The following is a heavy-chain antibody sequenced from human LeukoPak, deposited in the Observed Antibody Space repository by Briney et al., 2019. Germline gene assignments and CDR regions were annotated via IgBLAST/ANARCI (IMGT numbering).Heavy chain of an antibody. V-gene: IGHV1-69*13. CDR2: IIPIFGTT. D-gene: IGHD3-10*01. Sequence: ASLKVSCKASGGTLSRYAISWVRQAPGQGPEWMGGIIPIFGTTNYAQKFQGRVTITADESTSTAYMELSSLRSEDTAVYYCARIVGIASRGYFDYWGQGTLVTVSS. CDR3: ARIVGIASRGYFDY. J-gene: IGHJ4*02. CDR1: GGTLSRYA.